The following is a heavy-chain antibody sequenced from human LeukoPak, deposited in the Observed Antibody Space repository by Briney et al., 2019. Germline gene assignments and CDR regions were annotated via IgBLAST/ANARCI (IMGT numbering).Heavy chain of an antibody. J-gene: IGHJ5*02. CDR2: IYTSGST. D-gene: IGHD2-21*02. CDR1: GGSISNYY. CDR3: ARSSREVVTARTYNWFDP. V-gene: IGHV4-4*07. Sequence: PSETLSLTCTVSGGSISNYYRSWIRQLAGKGLEWIGRIYTSGSTNYNPSLKSRVTISVDTSKSQFSLKLSSVTAADTAVYYCARSSREVVTARTYNWFDPWGQGTLVTVSS.